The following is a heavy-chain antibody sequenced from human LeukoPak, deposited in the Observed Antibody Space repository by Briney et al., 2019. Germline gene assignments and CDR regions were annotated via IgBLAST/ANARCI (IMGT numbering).Heavy chain of an antibody. Sequence: ASVTVSCKVSGYTLTELSMHWVRQAPGKGLEWMGGFDPEDGETIYAQKFQGRVTMTEDTSTDTAYMELSSLRSEDTAVYYCATVWYRLAQNWFDPWGQGTLVTVSS. CDR1: GYTLTELS. D-gene: IGHD1-14*01. J-gene: IGHJ5*02. V-gene: IGHV1-24*01. CDR3: ATVWYRLAQNWFDP. CDR2: FDPEDGET.